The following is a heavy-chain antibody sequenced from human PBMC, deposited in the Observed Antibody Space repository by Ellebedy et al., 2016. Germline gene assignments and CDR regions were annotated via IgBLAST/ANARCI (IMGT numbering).Heavy chain of an antibody. CDR3: ARRGWDFWSGYLGY. V-gene: IGHV1-18*04. D-gene: IGHD3-3*01. CDR2: INPQNGNR. CDR1: GYSFTSYG. J-gene: IGHJ4*02. Sequence: ASVKVSCKASGYSFTSYGVTWVRQAPGQGLEWMGWINPQNGNRYFAQKFQGRVTFITDTSTSTAYMELRSLRSDDTAMYYCARRGWDFWSGYLGYWGQGTLVTVSS.